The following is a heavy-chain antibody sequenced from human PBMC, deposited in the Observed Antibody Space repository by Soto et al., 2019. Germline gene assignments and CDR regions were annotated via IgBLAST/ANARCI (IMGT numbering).Heavy chain of an antibody. CDR2: ISSSGSAI. Sequence: QVQLVESGGGLVKPGGSLGLSCAASGFTFSDYYMSWIRQAPGKGLEWVSYISSSGSAIYYADSVKGRFTISRDNARNSLYLQMNSLRAEGTAVYYCAREPEGWLAPDYWGQGTLVTVSS. V-gene: IGHV3-11*01. CDR3: AREPEGWLAPDY. J-gene: IGHJ4*02. D-gene: IGHD6-19*01. CDR1: GFTFSDYY.